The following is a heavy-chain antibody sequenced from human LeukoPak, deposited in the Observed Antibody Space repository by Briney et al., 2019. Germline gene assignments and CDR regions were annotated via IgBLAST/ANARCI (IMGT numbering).Heavy chain of an antibody. D-gene: IGHD3-16*02. CDR1: VFTFSSDS. V-gene: IGHV3-21*01. CDR2: ICSIGSYI. CDR3: ARDCVRDI. Sequence: GGCLRLSCAASVFTFSSDSMNWVRPAPGGGLEWVLSICSIGSYIYYADSVKGRSTISRHSAKNSLYLQMNRLRAERPVVNYVARDCVRDIWGQGTTVTVSS. J-gene: IGHJ6*02.